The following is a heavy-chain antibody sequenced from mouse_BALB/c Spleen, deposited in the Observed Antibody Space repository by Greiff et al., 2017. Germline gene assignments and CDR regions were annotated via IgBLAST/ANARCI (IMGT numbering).Heavy chain of an antibody. CDR1: GFTFSSYG. J-gene: IGHJ2*01. V-gene: IGHV5-6-3*01. Sequence: EVKVVESGGGLVQPGGSLKLSCAASGFTFSSYGMSWVRQTPDKRLELVATINSNGGSTYYPDSVKGRFTISRDNAKNTLYLQMSSLKSEDTAMYYCARASYDGYFDYWGQGTTLTVPA. CDR3: ARASYDGYFDY. CDR2: INSNGGST. D-gene: IGHD2-14*01.